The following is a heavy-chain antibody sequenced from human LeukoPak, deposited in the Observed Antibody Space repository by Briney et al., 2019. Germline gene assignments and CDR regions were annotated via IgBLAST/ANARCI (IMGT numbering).Heavy chain of an antibody. CDR2: IYSGGST. CDR3: ASQYSSSWSFDY. V-gene: IGHV3-53*01. CDR1: GFTVSSNY. J-gene: IGHJ4*02. Sequence: GGSLRLSCAASGFTVSSNYMSWVRQAPGKGLEWVSVIYSGGSTYYADSVKGRFTISRDISKNTLFLQMNSLRAEDTAVYYCASQYSSSWSFDYWGQGTLVTVSS. D-gene: IGHD6-13*01.